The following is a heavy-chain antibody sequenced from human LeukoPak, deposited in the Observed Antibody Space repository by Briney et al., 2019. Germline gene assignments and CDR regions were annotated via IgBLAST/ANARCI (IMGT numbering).Heavy chain of an antibody. CDR1: GASISSGTYY. V-gene: IGHV4-61*02. J-gene: IGHJ4*02. D-gene: IGHD3-16*01. Sequence: KASETLSLTCTVSGASISSGTYYWSWIRQPAGKGLEWIGRIYTSGSTNYNPSLKSRVTMSVDTSKNQFSLKLSSVTAADTAVYYCARDSRFWGRRLSYFDYWGQGTLVTVSS. CDR2: IYTSGST. CDR3: ARDSRFWGRRLSYFDY.